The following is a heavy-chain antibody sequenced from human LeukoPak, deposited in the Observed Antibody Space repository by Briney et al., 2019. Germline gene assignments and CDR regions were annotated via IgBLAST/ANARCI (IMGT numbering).Heavy chain of an antibody. J-gene: IGHJ4*02. CDR2: INNSGST. V-gene: IGHV4-34*01. D-gene: IGHD3-10*01. Sequence: PETLSLTSAVYGGSFSGYYWSWICQPPGKGLEWIGEINNSGSTTYNPSLKSRVTISVDTSKNQFSLKLSSVTAADTAVYYCARKMGWNYYGSGSYYDSPGNIDYWGQGTLVTVSS. CDR3: ARKMGWNYYGSGSYYDSPGNIDY. CDR1: GGSFSGYY.